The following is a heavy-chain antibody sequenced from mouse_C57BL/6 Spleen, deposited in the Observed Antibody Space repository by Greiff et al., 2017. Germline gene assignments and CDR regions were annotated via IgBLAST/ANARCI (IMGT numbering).Heavy chain of an antibody. CDR3: ARGAPFAY. CDR2: IYPSDSET. Sequence: QVQLQQPGAELVRPGSSVKLSCKASGYTFTSYWMDWVKQRPGQGLERIGNIYPSDSETHYNQKFKDKATLTVDKSSSTAYMQLSSLTSEDSAVYYCARGAPFAYWGQGTLVTVSA. V-gene: IGHV1-61*01. D-gene: IGHD6-1*01. CDR1: GYTFTSYW. J-gene: IGHJ3*01.